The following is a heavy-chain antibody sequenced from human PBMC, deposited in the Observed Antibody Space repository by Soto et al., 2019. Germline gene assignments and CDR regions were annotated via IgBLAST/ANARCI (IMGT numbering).Heavy chain of an antibody. D-gene: IGHD2-2*01. CDR3: ARRYCSSTSCYSFDY. CDR2: IYYSGST. J-gene: IGHJ4*02. CDR1: GGSISSYY. Sequence: SETLSLTCTVSGGSISSYYWSWIRQPPGKGLEWIGYIYYSGSTNYNPSLKSRVAISVDTSKNQFSLKLSSVTAADTAVYYCARRYCSSTSCYSFDYRGQGTLVTVSS. V-gene: IGHV4-59*01.